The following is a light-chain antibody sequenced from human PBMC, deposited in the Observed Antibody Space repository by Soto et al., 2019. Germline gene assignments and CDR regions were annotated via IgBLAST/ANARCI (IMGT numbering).Light chain of an antibody. J-gene: IGKJ1*01. Sequence: EIVLTQSPGTLSLSPGERATLSCRASQSISSNYLAWYQQTPGQAPRLLIYDASSRAAGIPDRFSGSGSGTDFTLTISRLEPEDFGVYYFQQYGGSPRTFGQGTKVDIK. V-gene: IGKV3-20*01. CDR1: QSISSNY. CDR3: QQYGGSPRT. CDR2: DAS.